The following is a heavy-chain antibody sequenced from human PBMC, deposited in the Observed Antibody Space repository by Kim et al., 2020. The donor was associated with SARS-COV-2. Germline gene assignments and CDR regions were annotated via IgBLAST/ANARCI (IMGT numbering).Heavy chain of an antibody. Sequence: GRFTISRDNAKNTPYLQMNSLGAEDTAVYYCASLGLGAPGGYYYYGMDVWGQGTTVTVSS. J-gene: IGHJ6*02. V-gene: IGHV3-74*01. D-gene: IGHD1-26*01. CDR3: ASLGLGAPGGYYYYGMDV.